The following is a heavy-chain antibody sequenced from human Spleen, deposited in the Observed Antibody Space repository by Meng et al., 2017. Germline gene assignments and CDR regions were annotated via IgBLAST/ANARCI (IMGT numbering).Heavy chain of an antibody. J-gene: IGHJ4*02. CDR2: IKPDGDEK. CDR1: GFTFSSFS. Sequence: GGSLRLSCAASGFTFSSFSMNWVRQAPGKGLEWVANIKPDGDEKFYVDSVKGRFTGSRDNAKNSLFLQMNSLRPEDTVVYYCARGRYCIGGNCYFDYWGQGTLVTVSS. V-gene: IGHV3-7*01. D-gene: IGHD2-15*01. CDR3: ARGRYCIGGNCYFDY.